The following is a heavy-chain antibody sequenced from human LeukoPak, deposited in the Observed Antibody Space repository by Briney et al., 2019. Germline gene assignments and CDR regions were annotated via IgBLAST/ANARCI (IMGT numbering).Heavy chain of an antibody. V-gene: IGHV3-7*01. D-gene: IGHD3-3*01. CDR3: ARDYDF. Sequence: GGSLRLSCAAFGFTFSSYWMSWVRQAPGKGLEWVANIKQDGSEKYYVDSVKGRFTISRDNAKNSLYLQMNSLRAEDTAVYYCARDYDFWGQGTLVTVSS. J-gene: IGHJ4*02. CDR2: IKQDGSEK. CDR1: GFTFSSYW.